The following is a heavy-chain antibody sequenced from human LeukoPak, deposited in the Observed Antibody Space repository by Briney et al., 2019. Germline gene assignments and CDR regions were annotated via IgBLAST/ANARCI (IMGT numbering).Heavy chain of an antibody. CDR3: AKDRYYDILTGRAPFDY. J-gene: IGHJ4*02. CDR2: ISGSGGST. CDR1: GFTFSSYA. Sequence: GSLRLSCAASGFTFSSYAMSWVRQAPGKGLEWVSAISGSGGSTYYADSVKGRFTISRDNSKKTLYLQMNSLRAEDTAVYYCAKDRYYDILTGRAPFDYWGQGTLVTVSS. V-gene: IGHV3-23*01. D-gene: IGHD3-9*01.